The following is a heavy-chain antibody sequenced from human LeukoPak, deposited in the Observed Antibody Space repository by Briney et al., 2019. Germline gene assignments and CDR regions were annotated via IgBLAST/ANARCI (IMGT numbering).Heavy chain of an antibody. CDR3: ARSQDSSGYFDY. CDR1: GYTFTGYY. Sequence: ASVKVSCKASGYTFTGYYMHWVRQAPGQGLEWMGWINPNSGGTNYAQKFQGRVTMTRDTSISTAYMELGRLRSDDTAVYYCARSQDSSGYFDYWGQGTLVTVSS. V-gene: IGHV1-2*02. CDR2: INPNSGGT. D-gene: IGHD3-22*01. J-gene: IGHJ4*02.